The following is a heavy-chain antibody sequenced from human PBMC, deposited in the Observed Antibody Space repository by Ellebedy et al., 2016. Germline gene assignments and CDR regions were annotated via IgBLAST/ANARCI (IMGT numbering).Heavy chain of an antibody. V-gene: IGHV3-23*01. J-gene: IGHJ4*02. CDR3: ARVQPLGGVGGRENYFDY. CDR1: GFTFSSYA. D-gene: IGHD1-26*01. CDR2: ISGSGGST. Sequence: GESLKISXAASGFTFSSYAMSWVRQAPGKGLEWVSAISGSGGSTYYADSVKGRFTISRDNSKNTLYLQMNSLRAEDTAVYYCARVQPLGGVGGRENYFDYWGQGTLVTVSS.